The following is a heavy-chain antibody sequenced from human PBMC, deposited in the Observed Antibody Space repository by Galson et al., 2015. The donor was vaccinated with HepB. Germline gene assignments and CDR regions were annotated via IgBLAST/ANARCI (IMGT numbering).Heavy chain of an antibody. V-gene: IGHV3-48*02. CDR1: GFTFSSYS. D-gene: IGHD2-2*01. J-gene: IGHJ6*03. CDR3: ARVACTSSSCYYYKDI. CDR2: ISHSTTTM. Sequence: SLRLSCAASGFTFSSYSMDWVRQAPGKGLEWISCISHSTTTMYYADSVKGRFTISRDNAKNSLYLQMNSLGDEDTAVYYCARVACTSSSCYYYKDIWGKGTTVTVSS.